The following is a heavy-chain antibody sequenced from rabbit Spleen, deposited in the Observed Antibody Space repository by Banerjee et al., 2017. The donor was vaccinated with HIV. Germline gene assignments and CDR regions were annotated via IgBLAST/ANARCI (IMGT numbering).Heavy chain of an antibody. CDR3: TRVGGVGVYGYATL. D-gene: IGHD6-1*01. V-gene: IGHV1S47*01. CDR2: IYPVFGVT. J-gene: IGHJ3*01. CDR1: GIDLISNA. Sequence: QEHLKETGGGLVQPGGSLTLSCKASGIDLISNAVSWVRQAPGKGLEWIGDIYPVFGVTNYANWMKGRFTISSDNAQNTVDLQMNSLTAADTATYFCTRVGGVGVYGYATLWGQGTLVTVS.